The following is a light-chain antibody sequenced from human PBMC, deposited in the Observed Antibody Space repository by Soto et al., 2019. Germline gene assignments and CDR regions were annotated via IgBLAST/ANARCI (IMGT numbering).Light chain of an antibody. Sequence: DIQMTQSPSSLSASVGDRVTITCRPSQIISSYLNWYQQKPGKAPNLLIYGASSLQSGVPSRFSGSESGTHFTLTISSLQPEDCATYYCQQTYSTPWTFGQGTKVEIK. CDR3: QQTYSTPWT. V-gene: IGKV1-39*01. J-gene: IGKJ1*01. CDR2: GAS. CDR1: QIISSY.